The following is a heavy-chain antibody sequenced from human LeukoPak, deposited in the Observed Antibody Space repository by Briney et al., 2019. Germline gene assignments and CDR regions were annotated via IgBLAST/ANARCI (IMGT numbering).Heavy chain of an antibody. CDR2: IYYSGST. Sequence: KSSETLSLTCTVSGGSISSGGYYWSWIRQHPGKGLEWIGYIYYSGSTYYNPSLKSRVTISVDTSKNQFSLKLSSVTAADTAVYYCASRYSSGWYGRGGTPDYWGQGTLVTVSS. D-gene: IGHD6-19*01. J-gene: IGHJ4*02. CDR3: ASRYSSGWYGRGGTPDY. V-gene: IGHV4-31*03. CDR1: GGSISSGGYY.